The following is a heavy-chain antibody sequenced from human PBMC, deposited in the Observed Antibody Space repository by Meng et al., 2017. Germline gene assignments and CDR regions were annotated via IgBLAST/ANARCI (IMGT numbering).Heavy chain of an antibody. Sequence: GSLRLSCAVYGGSFSGYYWSWIRQPPGKGLEWIGEINHSGTTNYNPSLKSRVTISVDTSKNQFPLKLSSVTAADTAVYYCARGDYYGSGSYFPYYGMDVWGQETTVTVSS. CDR3: ARGDYYGSGSYFPYYGMDV. D-gene: IGHD3-10*01. CDR1: GGSFSGYY. J-gene: IGHJ6*02. V-gene: IGHV4-34*01. CDR2: INHSGTT.